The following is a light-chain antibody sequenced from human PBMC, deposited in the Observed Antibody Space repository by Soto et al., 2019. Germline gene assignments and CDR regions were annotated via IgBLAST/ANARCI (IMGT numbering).Light chain of an antibody. CDR2: SVS. V-gene: IGKV3D-15*01. Sequence: EMVLTQSPGTLSLSPGDRATLSCRAGQSVSNDYVAWVQQKPGQTPRLLIYSVSSRATGIPARFSGSASGTEFTLTISSLQSEDFAIYYCQQYNKWPPWTFGQGTRLEIK. CDR1: QSVSND. CDR3: QQYNKWPPWT. J-gene: IGKJ5*01.